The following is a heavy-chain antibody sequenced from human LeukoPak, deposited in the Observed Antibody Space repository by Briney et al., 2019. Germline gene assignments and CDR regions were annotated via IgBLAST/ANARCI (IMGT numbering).Heavy chain of an antibody. CDR1: GFTVSSNY. J-gene: IGHJ1*01. V-gene: IGHV3-53*01. CDR3: AREGFEHLGAFQH. Sequence: GESLRLSCAASGFTVSSNYMSWVRQAPGKGLEWVSVIYSGGSTYYADSVKGRFTISRDNSKNTLYLQMNSLRAEDTAVYYCAREGFEHLGAFQHWGQGTLVTVSS. D-gene: IGHD3-16*01. CDR2: IYSGGST.